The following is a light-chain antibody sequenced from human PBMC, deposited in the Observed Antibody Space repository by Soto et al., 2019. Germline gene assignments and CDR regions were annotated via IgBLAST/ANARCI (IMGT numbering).Light chain of an antibody. CDR3: QQYNSYSPET. CDR2: DAS. CDR1: QSISSW. Sequence: DIQMTQSPSTLSASVGDRVTITCRASQSISSWLAWYQQKPGKAPKLLIYDASSLESGVPSRFSGSGSGTEFTLTISSLRPDDFANYYCQQYNSYSPETFGQGTKVDIK. J-gene: IGKJ1*01. V-gene: IGKV1-5*01.